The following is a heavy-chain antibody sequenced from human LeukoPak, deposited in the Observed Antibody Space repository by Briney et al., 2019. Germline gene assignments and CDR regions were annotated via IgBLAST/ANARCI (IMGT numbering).Heavy chain of an antibody. V-gene: IGHV1-46*01. D-gene: IGHD3-16*01. Sequence: GASVKDSCKASGYTFTSYYMHWVRQAPGQGLEWMGIINPSGGNTSYAQKFQGRVTMTRDTSTSTVYMELSSLRSEDTAVYYCAREKLWSIYYYGMDVWGQGTTVTVSS. CDR1: GYTFTSYY. CDR2: INPSGGNT. J-gene: IGHJ6*02. CDR3: AREKLWSIYYYGMDV.